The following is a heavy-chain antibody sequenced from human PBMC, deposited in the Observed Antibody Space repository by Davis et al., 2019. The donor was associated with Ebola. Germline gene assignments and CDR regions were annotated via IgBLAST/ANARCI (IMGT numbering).Heavy chain of an antibody. J-gene: IGHJ6*02. D-gene: IGHD3-3*01. V-gene: IGHV4-61*05. CDR3: ARVIGHYDFWSGSISDYGLDV. CDR2: IYYSGST. Sequence: SETLSLTCTVSGGSISSSSYYWGWIRQPPGKALECIGYIYYSGSTNYNPSLKSRVTISVDTSKNQFSLKLSSVTAADTAVYYCARVIGHYDFWSGSISDYGLDVWGQGTTVTVSS. CDR1: GGSISSSSYY.